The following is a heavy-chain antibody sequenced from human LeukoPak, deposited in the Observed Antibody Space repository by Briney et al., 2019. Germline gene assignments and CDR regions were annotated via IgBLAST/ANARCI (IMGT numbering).Heavy chain of an antibody. V-gene: IGHV3-7*01. J-gene: IGHJ4*01. CDR3: ARDPGFGELLSEDYFDY. CDR2: IKQDGSEK. CDR1: GFTFSSYW. D-gene: IGHD3-10*01. Sequence: GGSLRLFCAASGFTFSSYWMSWVRQAPGKGLEWVANIKQDGSEKYYVDSVKGRFTISRDNAKNSLYLQMNSLRAEDTAVYYCARDPGFGELLSEDYFDYWGHGTLVTVSS.